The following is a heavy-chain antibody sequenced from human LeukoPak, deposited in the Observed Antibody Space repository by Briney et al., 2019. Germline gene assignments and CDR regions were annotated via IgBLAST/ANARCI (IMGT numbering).Heavy chain of an antibody. CDR2: IYPTSGDI. V-gene: IGHV1-2*02. CDR3: ARAAIAVAGDYHYHYMDV. Sequence: ASVKVSCKASGYTFTGHYMHWVRRAPGQGLEWMGWIYPTSGDIDYSHIFEGRVTMTRDTSTSTAYMELSGLRSDDMAVYYCARAAIAVAGDYHYHYMDVWGKGTTVTVSS. J-gene: IGHJ6*03. CDR1: GYTFTGHY. D-gene: IGHD6-19*01.